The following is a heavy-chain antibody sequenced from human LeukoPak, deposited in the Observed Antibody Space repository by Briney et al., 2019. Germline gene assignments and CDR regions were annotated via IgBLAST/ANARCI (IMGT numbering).Heavy chain of an antibody. CDR2: ITPILGIA. CDR3: ARDFTIFGVVLGAFDI. CDR1: GGTFSSYA. Sequence: SVKVSCKASGGTFSSYAISWVRQAPGQGLEWMGRITPILGIANYAQKFQGRVTITADKSTSTAYMELSSLRSEDTAVYYCARDFTIFGVVLGAFDIWGQGTMVTVSS. D-gene: IGHD3-3*01. V-gene: IGHV1-69*04. J-gene: IGHJ3*02.